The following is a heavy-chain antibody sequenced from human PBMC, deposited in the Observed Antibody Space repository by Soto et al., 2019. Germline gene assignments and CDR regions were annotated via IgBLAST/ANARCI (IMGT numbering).Heavy chain of an antibody. Sequence: GGSLGLSCTPSGFTFSAYGMHWVRQAPGKGLEWVAAISHDGTNKYYGDSVRGRFTISRDNSKNTLYLQMNALRNEDTAVYYCAKESRSSAVTATRVYGMDVWGQVTTVTVSS. CDR3: AKESRSSAVTATRVYGMDV. D-gene: IGHD2-21*02. V-gene: IGHV3-30*18. CDR2: ISHDGTNK. CDR1: GFTFSAYG. J-gene: IGHJ6*02.